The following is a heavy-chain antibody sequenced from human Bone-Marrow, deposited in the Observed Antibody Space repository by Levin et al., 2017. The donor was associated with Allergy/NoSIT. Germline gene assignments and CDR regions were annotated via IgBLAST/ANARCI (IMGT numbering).Heavy chain of an antibody. V-gene: IGHV3-74*03. CDR3: VRGSSDWMGMDY. CDR1: GFTLTTYW. J-gene: IGHJ4*02. D-gene: IGHD6-19*01. Sequence: AGGSLRLSCGASGFTLTTYWMHWVRRGPGEGLVCISRISPDGSDRMYADAVKGRFTISRDNSKNTVYLEMNSLRDEDTAVYYCVRGSSDWMGMDYWGQGALVIVSS. CDR2: ISPDGSDR.